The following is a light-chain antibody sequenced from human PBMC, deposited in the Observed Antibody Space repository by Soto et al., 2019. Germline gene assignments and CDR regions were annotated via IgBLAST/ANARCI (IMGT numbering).Light chain of an antibody. V-gene: IGKV3-15*01. J-gene: IGKJ1*01. CDR2: DTS. CDR3: QQYHNLWT. CDR1: QGIGDT. Sequence: EIVMTQSPATLSVSPGEGATLCCRASQGIGDTFAWYQQKPGQTPRLLIYDTSIRATGVPARFSGSRSGAEFTLTISSLQSEDFALYYCQQYHNLWTFGQGTKGDIK.